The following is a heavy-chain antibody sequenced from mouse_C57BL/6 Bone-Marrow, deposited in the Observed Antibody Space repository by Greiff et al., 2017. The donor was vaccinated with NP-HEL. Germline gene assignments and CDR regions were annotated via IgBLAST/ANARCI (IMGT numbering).Heavy chain of an antibody. Sequence: EVKLQQSGPVLVKPGASVKMSCKASGYTFTDYYMNWVKQSHGKSLEWIGVINPYNGGTSYNQKFKGKATLTVDKSSSTAYMELNSLTSEDSAVYYCARGDYDETLYFDYWGQGTTLTVSS. CDR3: ARGDYDETLYFDY. V-gene: IGHV1-19*01. CDR2: INPYNGGT. CDR1: GYTFTDYY. J-gene: IGHJ2*01. D-gene: IGHD2-4*01.